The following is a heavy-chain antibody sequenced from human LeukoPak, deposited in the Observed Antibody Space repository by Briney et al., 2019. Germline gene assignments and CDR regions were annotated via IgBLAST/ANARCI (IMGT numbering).Heavy chain of an antibody. CDR3: AKAATHFYGSVTYDWFES. CDR2: IESNGLT. Sequence: GGSLRLSCEASGFTFSSYWMHWVRQIPGKGLMWVSRIESNGLTLYADSVRDRFTISRDNGKNTIYLQMNSLRVDDTAIYYCAKAATHFYGSVTYDWFESWGQGTPVTVSS. D-gene: IGHD3-10*01. CDR1: GFTFSSYW. J-gene: IGHJ5*01. V-gene: IGHV3-74*01.